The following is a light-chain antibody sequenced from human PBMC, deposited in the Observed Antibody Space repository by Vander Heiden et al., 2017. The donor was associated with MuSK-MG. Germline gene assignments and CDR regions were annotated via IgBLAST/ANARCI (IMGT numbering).Light chain of an antibody. Sequence: DIQMTQSPSSLSASVGDRVTITCRASQTISKYLHWYQQKPGKAPHLLIYAASTLQSGVPSRFSGYGSGTEFTLAITSLQPEDFGTYFCRQTDSPQWAFGQGTRIDIK. CDR1: QTISKY. V-gene: IGKV1-39*01. CDR2: AAS. CDR3: RQTDSPQWA. J-gene: IGKJ1*01.